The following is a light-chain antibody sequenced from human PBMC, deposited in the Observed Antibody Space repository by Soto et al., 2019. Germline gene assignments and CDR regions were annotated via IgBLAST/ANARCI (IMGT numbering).Light chain of an antibody. V-gene: IGKV1-33*01. CDR1: QDISNF. CDR2: DVS. Sequence: DAQITQSPSSLSASVGDRVTSTCQASQDISNFLNWYHQAPGKAPQLLIYDVSNLQTGVASRFSGSGSGTDFTFTISTLQPEDIATYYCQQYNNHPVTFGGGTKVDIK. CDR3: QQYNNHPVT. J-gene: IGKJ4*01.